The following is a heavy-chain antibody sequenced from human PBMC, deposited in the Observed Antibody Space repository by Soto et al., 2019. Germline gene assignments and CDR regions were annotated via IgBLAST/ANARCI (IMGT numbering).Heavy chain of an antibody. J-gene: IGHJ3*02. V-gene: IGHV3-23*01. Sequence: GGSLRLSCVASGYNFNQYAVSWVRQAPGKGLEWVSAISSGGDNTHYADSVKGRFTITRDNSKNMLYLEMNSLTVEDTAVYYCVRRAQYFDGTGFHAFDIWGKGKRVTVS. CDR3: VRRAQYFDGTGFHAFDI. CDR1: GYNFNQYA. CDR2: ISSGGDNT. D-gene: IGHD3-22*01.